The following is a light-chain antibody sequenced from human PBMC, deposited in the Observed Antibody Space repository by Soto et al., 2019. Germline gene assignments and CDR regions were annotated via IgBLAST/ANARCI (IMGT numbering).Light chain of an antibody. CDR3: QQYGSSPRT. Sequence: EIVMTQSPASLSVSPGERATLSCRASQSVSSYLAWYQQKPGQAPRLLIYGASSRATGIPDRFSGSGSGTDFTLTISRLEPEDFAVYYCQQYGSSPRTFGQGTKVDI. CDR2: GAS. CDR1: QSVSSY. V-gene: IGKV3-20*01. J-gene: IGKJ1*01.